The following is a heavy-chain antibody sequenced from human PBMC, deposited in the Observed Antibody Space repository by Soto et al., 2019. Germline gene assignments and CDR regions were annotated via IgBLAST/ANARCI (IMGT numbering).Heavy chain of an antibody. CDR2: IKQDGSEK. CDR3: ARDSSGWYPLGDY. J-gene: IGHJ4*02. Sequence: EVQLVESGGGLVQTGGSLRLSCAASGFTFSSYWMSWVRQAPGKGLEWVANIKQDGSEKYYVDSVKGRFTISRDNAKNSLYLQMNSLRAEDTAVYYCARDSSGWYPLGDYWGQGTLVTVSS. D-gene: IGHD6-19*01. V-gene: IGHV3-7*01. CDR1: GFTFSSYW.